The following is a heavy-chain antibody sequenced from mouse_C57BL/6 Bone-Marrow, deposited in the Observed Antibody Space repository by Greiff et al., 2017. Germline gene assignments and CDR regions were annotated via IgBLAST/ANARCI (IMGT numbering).Heavy chain of an antibody. D-gene: IGHD1-1*01. V-gene: IGHV1-54*01. Sequence: QVQLQQSGAELVRPGTSVKVSCKASGYAFTNYLIAWVKQRPGQGLEWIGVINPGSGGTNYNEKFKGKATLTADTSSSTAYMPLSSLTSEDSAVYFCARWGGSSPFDYWGQGTTLTVSS. J-gene: IGHJ2*01. CDR2: INPGSGGT. CDR3: ARWGGSSPFDY. CDR1: GYAFTNYL.